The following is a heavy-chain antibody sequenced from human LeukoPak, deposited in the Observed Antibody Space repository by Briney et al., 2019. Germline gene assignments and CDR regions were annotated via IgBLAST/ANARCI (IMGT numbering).Heavy chain of an antibody. J-gene: IGHJ4*02. CDR2: ISGSGGST. Sequence: PGGSLRLSCAASGFTFSSYTMNWVRQAPGKGLEWVSAISGSGGSTYYADSVKGRFTISRDNSKNTLYLQMNSLRAEDTAVYYCAKSEGPTRYSSGEVDYWGQGTLVTVSS. CDR3: AKSEGPTRYSSGEVDY. V-gene: IGHV3-23*01. CDR1: GFTFSSYT. D-gene: IGHD6-19*01.